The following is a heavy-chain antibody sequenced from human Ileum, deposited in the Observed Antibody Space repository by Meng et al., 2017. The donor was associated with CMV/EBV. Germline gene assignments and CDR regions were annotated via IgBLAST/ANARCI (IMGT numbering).Heavy chain of an antibody. V-gene: IGHV1-2*02. CDR1: YTFTGYY. Sequence: YTFTGYYMHWVRQAPGQALEWMGWINPNSGGTNYAQKFQGRVTMTRDTSISTAYMELSRLRSDDTAVYYCARVPAAIRRREYYFDYWGQGTLVTVSS. D-gene: IGHD2-2*02. CDR3: ARVPAAIRRREYYFDY. J-gene: IGHJ4*02. CDR2: INPNSGGT.